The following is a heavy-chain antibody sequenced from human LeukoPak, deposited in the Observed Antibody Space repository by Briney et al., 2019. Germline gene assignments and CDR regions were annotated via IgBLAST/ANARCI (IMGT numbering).Heavy chain of an antibody. CDR3: AREGGPYRPLDY. V-gene: IGHV4-4*02. J-gene: IGHJ4*02. Sequence: GTLSLTCGVSGGSISNTNWWTWFRQPPAKGLEWIGEVNLQSSTIYSPSLKSRVAISVDKSETRISLKLTSVTAADTAVYYCAREGGPYRPLDYSGQGTLVTVAS. CDR1: GGSISNTNW. CDR2: VNLQSST.